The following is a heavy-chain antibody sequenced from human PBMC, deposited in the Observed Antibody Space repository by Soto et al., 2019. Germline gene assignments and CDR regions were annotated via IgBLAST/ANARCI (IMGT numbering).Heavy chain of an antibody. CDR3: ARGSYSSGWRGIFDY. J-gene: IGHJ4*02. V-gene: IGHV3-72*01. D-gene: IGHD6-19*01. CDR1: GFTFSDHY. CDR2: TRNKANSYTT. Sequence: GGSLRLSCAASGFTFSDHYMDWVRQAPGKGLEWVGRTRNKANSYTTEYAASVKGRFTISRDDSKNSLYLQMNSLKTEDTAVYYCARGSYSSGWRGIFDYWGQGTLVTVSS.